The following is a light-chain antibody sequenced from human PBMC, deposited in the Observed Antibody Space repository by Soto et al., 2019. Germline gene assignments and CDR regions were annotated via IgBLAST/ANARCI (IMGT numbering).Light chain of an antibody. V-gene: IGKV3-15*01. Sequence: EIEMTQSPATLSLSPGERATVSCRASQSVGNNLAWYQQKSGQAPRLLIYGAYTRAAGVPARFSGTGSGPEFTLTISSLQSEDFAVYYCHQYDDWLPYTFGQGNKLEFK. CDR2: GAY. J-gene: IGKJ2*01. CDR3: HQYDDWLPYT. CDR1: QSVGNN.